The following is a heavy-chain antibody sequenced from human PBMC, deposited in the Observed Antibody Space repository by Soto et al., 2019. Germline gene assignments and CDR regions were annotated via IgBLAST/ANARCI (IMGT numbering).Heavy chain of an antibody. CDR3: ASFNHCSGGSCHNGFDP. CDR1: CGSISSSSYY. CDR2: IYYSGIT. J-gene: IGHJ5*02. D-gene: IGHD2-15*01. V-gene: IGHV4-39*01. Sequence: SETVSLTCTVSCGSISSSSYYCGWIRQPPGKGLDLIGSIYYSGITYYNPSLKSRVTISVDTSKNQFSLKLSSVTAADTAVYYCASFNHCSGGSCHNGFDPWGQGTLVT.